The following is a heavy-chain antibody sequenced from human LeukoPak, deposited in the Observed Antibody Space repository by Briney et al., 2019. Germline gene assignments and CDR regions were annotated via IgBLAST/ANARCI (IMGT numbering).Heavy chain of an antibody. Sequence: PSETLSLTCTVSGGSISSGSYYWSWIRQPAGKGLEWIGRIYTSGSTNYNPSLKSRVTISVDTSKNQFSLKLSSVTAADTAVYYCARGTYSSSWSHFDYWGQGTLVTVSS. CDR3: ARGTYSSSWSHFDY. CDR1: GGSISSGSYY. V-gene: IGHV4-61*02. CDR2: IYTSGST. D-gene: IGHD6-13*01. J-gene: IGHJ4*02.